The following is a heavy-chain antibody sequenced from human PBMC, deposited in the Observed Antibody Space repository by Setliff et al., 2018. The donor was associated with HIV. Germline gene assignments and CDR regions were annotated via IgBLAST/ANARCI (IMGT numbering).Heavy chain of an antibody. CDR3: ASRVYYYDSNNFLREEGFDP. Sequence: TLSLTCAVSGGSISSDNWWTWVRQPPGKGLEWIATIPHNGGTYYNPDPSLTGRVTISLDTSKNQFSLKLTSLTAADTAVYYCASRVYYYDSNNFLREEGFDPWGQGTLVTVSS. V-gene: IGHV4-4*02. J-gene: IGHJ5*02. CDR1: GGSISSDNW. CDR2: IPHNGGT. D-gene: IGHD3-22*01.